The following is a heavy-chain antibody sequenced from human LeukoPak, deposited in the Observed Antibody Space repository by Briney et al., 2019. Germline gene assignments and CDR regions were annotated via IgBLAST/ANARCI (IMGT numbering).Heavy chain of an antibody. CDR1: GFTFSSYA. Sequence: PGGSLRLSCAASGFTFSSYAMSWVRRAPGKGLEWVSAISGSGGSTYYADSVKGRFTISRDNSKNTLYLQMNSLRAEDTAVYYCAKDRRSRYDSSGGGFDYWGQGTLVTVSS. CDR3: AKDRRSRYDSSGGGFDY. D-gene: IGHD3-22*01. V-gene: IGHV3-23*01. CDR2: ISGSGGST. J-gene: IGHJ4*02.